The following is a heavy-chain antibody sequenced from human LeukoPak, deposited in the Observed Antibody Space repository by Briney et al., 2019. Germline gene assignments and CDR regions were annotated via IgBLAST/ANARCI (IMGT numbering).Heavy chain of an antibody. CDR1: GGSISTNIYY. Sequence: SETLSLTCTASGGSISTNIYYWGWIRQPPGKGLEWLGNIDYTGITYYNPSLMSRVTLSVDTSRNQFSLKLTSVTAADTAMYYCARRLIYCTGDCYSGWFDPWGQGTLVTVSS. J-gene: IGHJ5*02. V-gene: IGHV4-39*01. CDR3: ARRLIYCTGDCYSGWFDP. D-gene: IGHD2-21*02. CDR2: IDYTGIT.